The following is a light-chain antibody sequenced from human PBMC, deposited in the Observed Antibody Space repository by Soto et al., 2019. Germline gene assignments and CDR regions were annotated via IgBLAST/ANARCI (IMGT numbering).Light chain of an antibody. CDR1: SSNVGSNS. Sequence: QAVVTQPPSASGTPGQRVTISCSGSSSNVGSNSVNWYQHFPGTAPKVLIYRSTQRPSGVPDRFSGSKSGTSASLAITGLLPEDEADYYCQSYDSSLRHWVFGGGTKVTVL. V-gene: IGLV1-44*01. J-gene: IGLJ3*02. CDR3: QSYDSSLRHWV. CDR2: RST.